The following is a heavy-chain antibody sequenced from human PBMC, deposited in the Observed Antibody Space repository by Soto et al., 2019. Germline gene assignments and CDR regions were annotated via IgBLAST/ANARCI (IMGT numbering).Heavy chain of an antibody. CDR1: GYGFTSYW. CDR3: ARRKATQPANYYYYYGMDV. V-gene: IGHV5-51*01. J-gene: IGHJ6*02. CDR2: IYPGDSDT. D-gene: IGHD6-25*01. Sequence: PGGTLKISCKGSGYGFTSYWIGWVRQMPGKGLEWMGIIYPGDSDTRYSPSFQGQVTISADKSISTAYLQWSTLKASDTAMYYCARRKATQPANYYYYYGMDVWGQGTTVTVSS.